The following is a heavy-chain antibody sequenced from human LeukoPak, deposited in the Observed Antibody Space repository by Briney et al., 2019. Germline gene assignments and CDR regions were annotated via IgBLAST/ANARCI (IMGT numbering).Heavy chain of an antibody. CDR2: IRYDGNNK. D-gene: IGHD2-15*01. V-gene: IGHV3-30*02. Sequence: GGSLRLSCAASGFTFSDYSMHWVRQAPGKGLNWVAFIRYDGNNKYYADSVKGRFTISRDNSKNMLYLEMNSLSTEDTAVYYCAKVRYCSGVNCYPDDNWDQGTLVTVSS. CDR1: GFTFSDYS. J-gene: IGHJ4*02. CDR3: AKVRYCSGVNCYPDDN.